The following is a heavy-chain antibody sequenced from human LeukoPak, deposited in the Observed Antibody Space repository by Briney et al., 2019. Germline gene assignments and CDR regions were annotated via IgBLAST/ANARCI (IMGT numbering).Heavy chain of an antibody. J-gene: IGHJ4*02. V-gene: IGHV3-21*04. CDR1: GFTFSSYS. CDR3: AKLSVGPSTDDY. D-gene: IGHD1-26*01. CDR2: ISSSSSYI. Sequence: GGSLRLSCAASGFTFSSYSMNWVRQAPGKGLEWVSSISSSSSYIYYADSVKGRFTISRDNAKNSLYLQMNSLRVEDTALYYCAKLSVGPSTDDYWGQGTLVTVSS.